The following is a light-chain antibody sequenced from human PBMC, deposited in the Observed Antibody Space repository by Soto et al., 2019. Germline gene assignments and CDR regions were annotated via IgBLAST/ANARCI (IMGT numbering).Light chain of an antibody. CDR1: QTVNSDY. Sequence: EIGVTQSPSTLCVAGLETATLSCRASQTVNSDYLAWFQQRPGQAPRLLIFATSRRATDIPDRFSGSGSGTDFTLAIRRLEPEDFAVYYCHQFGYSPRTFGQGTKVDIK. CDR3: HQFGYSPRT. CDR2: ATS. J-gene: IGKJ1*01. V-gene: IGKV3-20*01.